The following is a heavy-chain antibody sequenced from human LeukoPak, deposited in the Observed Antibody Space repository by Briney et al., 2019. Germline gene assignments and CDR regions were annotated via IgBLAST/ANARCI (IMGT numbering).Heavy chain of an antibody. CDR2: ISGSGGST. V-gene: IGHV3-23*01. CDR3: AKDVGYSSSWYVGMDV. D-gene: IGHD6-13*01. J-gene: IGHJ6*02. Sequence: GGSLRLSCAASGFTFRSYAMSWVRQAPGKGLEWVSAISGSGGSTYYADSVKGRFTISRDNSKNTLYLQMDSLRAEDTAVYYCAKDVGYSSSWYVGMDVWGQGTTVTVSS. CDR1: GFTFRSYA.